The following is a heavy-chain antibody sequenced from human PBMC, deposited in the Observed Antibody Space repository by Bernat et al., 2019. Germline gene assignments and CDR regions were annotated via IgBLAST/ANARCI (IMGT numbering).Heavy chain of an antibody. CDR1: GFTFSSYA. CDR3: AKASMELWGSGSFSNY. V-gene: IGHV3-23*01. Sequence: EVQLLESGGGLVQPGGSLRLSCAASGFTFSSYAMSWVRQAPGKGLEWVSAISGSGGSTYYADSVKGRFNISRDNSKNTLYLQMNSLRAEDTAVYYCAKASMELWGSGSFSNYWGQGTLVTVSS. J-gene: IGHJ4*02. CDR2: ISGSGGST. D-gene: IGHD3-10*01.